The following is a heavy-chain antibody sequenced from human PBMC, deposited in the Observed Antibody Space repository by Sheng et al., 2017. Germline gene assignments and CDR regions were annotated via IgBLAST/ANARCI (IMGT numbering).Heavy chain of an antibody. Sequence: QVQLVESGGGVVQPGRSLRLSCETSGFTFSSSSMHWVRQAPGKGLEWVSNIWYDGSVEYYSDSVKGRFTISRDTAKNTLYLQMNSLRAEDTAVYYCVRRWDCGGTCHDRHFDLWGQGTLVTVSS. V-gene: IGHV3-33*08. CDR1: GFTFSSSS. CDR2: IWYDGSVE. D-gene: IGHD2-15*01. CDR3: VRRWDCGGTCHDRHFDL. J-gene: IGHJ4*02.